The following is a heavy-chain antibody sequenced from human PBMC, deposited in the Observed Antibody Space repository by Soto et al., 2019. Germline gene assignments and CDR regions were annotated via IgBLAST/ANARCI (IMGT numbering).Heavy chain of an antibody. CDR3: ARGVDNGVDV. J-gene: IGHJ6*02. Sequence: QVQLVQSGAEVTKPGASVKVSCKAYGYTFTSYDINWVRQATGQGLEWMGWMSPNSGATGYAQKFQGRVTRTRDTSISTVYMELRNLRSEDTAIYYCARGVDNGVDVWGQGSTVTVSS. D-gene: IGHD2-8*01. CDR2: MSPNSGAT. V-gene: IGHV1-8*01. CDR1: GYTFTSYD.